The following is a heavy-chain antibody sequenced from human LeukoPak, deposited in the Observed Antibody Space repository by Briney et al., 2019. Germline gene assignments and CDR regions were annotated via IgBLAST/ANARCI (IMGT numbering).Heavy chain of an antibody. D-gene: IGHD6-13*01. V-gene: IGHV3-23*01. CDR1: GFTFSSYA. Sequence: GGSLRLSCAASGFTFSSYAMSWVRQAPGKGLEWVSAISGSGGSTYYADSVKGRFTISRDNSKNTLYLQMNSLRAEDTAVYYCAKDLRVKSSSWYGEYFQHWGQGTLVTVSS. CDR3: AKDLRVKSSSWYGEYFQH. CDR2: ISGSGGST. J-gene: IGHJ1*01.